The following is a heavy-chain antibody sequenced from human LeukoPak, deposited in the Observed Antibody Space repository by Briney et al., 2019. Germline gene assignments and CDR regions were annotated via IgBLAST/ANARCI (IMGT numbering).Heavy chain of an antibody. V-gene: IGHV1-2*02. D-gene: IGHD3/OR15-3a*01. CDR2: INPNSGGT. Sequence: ASVKVSCKASGYTFTGYYMHWVRQAPGQGLEWMGWINPNSGGTNYAQKFQGRVTMTRDTSISTAYTELSRLRSDDTAVYYCASPAPWTGYSFDYWGQGTLVTVSS. J-gene: IGHJ4*02. CDR1: GYTFTGYY. CDR3: ASPAPWTGYSFDY.